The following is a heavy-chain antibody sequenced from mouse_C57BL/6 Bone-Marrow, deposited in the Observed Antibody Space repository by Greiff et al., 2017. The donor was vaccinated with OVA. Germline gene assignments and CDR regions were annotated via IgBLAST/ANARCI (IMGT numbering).Heavy chain of an antibody. J-gene: IGHJ2*01. CDR2: INHGSGGT. CDR3: ARGNCDYFDY. Sequence: VQLVESGAELVRPGTSVKVSCKASGYAFTNYLIEWVKQRPGQGLEWIGVINHGSGGTNYNEKFKSKATLTVDKSSSTAYMQLSSLTSEDSAVYYCARGNCDYFDYWGQGTTLTVSS. D-gene: IGHD4-1*01. V-gene: IGHV1-54*01. CDR1: GYAFTNYL.